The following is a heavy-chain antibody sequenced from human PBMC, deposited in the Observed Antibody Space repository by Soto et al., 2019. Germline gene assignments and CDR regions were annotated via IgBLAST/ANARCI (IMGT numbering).Heavy chain of an antibody. V-gene: IGHV3-23*01. Sequence: EVQLLQSGGGLVQPGGSLRLSCASSGFSFSSYAMSWVRQAPGKGLEWVSGIGASGGSTYYTDSVKGRFTIARDSSKYTVYLQMNILRAEDTAVYFCAKDLGFSAPTAFDYWGLGTQVTVSS. D-gene: IGHD3-10*01. CDR1: GFSFSSYA. CDR3: AKDLGFSAPTAFDY. J-gene: IGHJ4*02. CDR2: IGASGGST.